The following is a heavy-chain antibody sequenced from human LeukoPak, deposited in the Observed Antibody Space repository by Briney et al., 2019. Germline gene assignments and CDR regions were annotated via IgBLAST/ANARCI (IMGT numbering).Heavy chain of an antibody. V-gene: IGHV4-34*01. CDR3: ARASSWNGNWFDP. CDR1: GGSFSGYY. CDR2: INHSGST. Sequence: SETLSLTCAVYGGSFSGYYWSWIRQPPGKGLEWIGEINHSGSTNYNPSLKSRVTISVDTSKNQFSLKLSSVTAADTAVYYCARASSWNGNWFDPWGQGTLVTVSS. J-gene: IGHJ5*02. D-gene: IGHD1-1*01.